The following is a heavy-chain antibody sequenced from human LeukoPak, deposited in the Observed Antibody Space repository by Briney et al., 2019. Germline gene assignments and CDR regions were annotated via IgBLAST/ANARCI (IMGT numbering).Heavy chain of an antibody. CDR1: GGTFSSYA. CDR3: ARGRTADEFDY. CDR2: IIPIFGTA. J-gene: IGHJ4*02. V-gene: IGHV1-69*01. D-gene: IGHD5-18*01. Sequence: EASVKVSCKASGGTFSSYAISWVRQAPGQGLEWMGGIIPIFGTANYAQKFQGRVTITADESTSTAYMELSSLRSEDTAVYYCARGRTADEFDYWGQGTLVTVSS.